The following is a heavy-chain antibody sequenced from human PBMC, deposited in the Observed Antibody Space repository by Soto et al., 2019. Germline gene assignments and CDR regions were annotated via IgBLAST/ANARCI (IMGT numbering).Heavy chain of an antibody. CDR1: GYTFTGYY. J-gene: IGHJ5*02. CDR2: INPNSGGT. Sequence: GASVKVSCKASGYTFTGYYMHWVRQAPGQGLEWMGWINPNSGGTNYAQKFQGWVTMTRDTSISTAYMELSRLRSDDTAVYYCARDQGQQLSHWFDPCGQGTLVTVSS. V-gene: IGHV1-2*04. CDR3: ARDQGQQLSHWFDP. D-gene: IGHD6-13*01.